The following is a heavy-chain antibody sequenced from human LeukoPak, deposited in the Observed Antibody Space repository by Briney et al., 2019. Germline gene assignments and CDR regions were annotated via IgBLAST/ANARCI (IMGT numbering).Heavy chain of an antibody. J-gene: IGHJ4*02. CDR2: ISGSGGST. V-gene: IGHV3-23*01. Sequence: GGSLRLSCAASRFTFSTYGMSWVRQAPGKGLEWVSSISGSGGSTNYADSVKGRFTISRDNSKNTLYLQMNSLRAEDTAVYYCARSYDYGAIGYFDYWGQGTLVTVSS. CDR3: ARSYDYGAIGYFDY. D-gene: IGHD3-16*01. CDR1: RFTFSTYG.